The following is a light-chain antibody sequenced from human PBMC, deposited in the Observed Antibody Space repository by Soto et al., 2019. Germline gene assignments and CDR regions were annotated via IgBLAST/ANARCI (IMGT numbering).Light chain of an antibody. CDR3: QQYNSYSQT. Sequence: EIVLTQSPSTLSVSPGERATLSCRASQSVATNLAWYQQRPGQAPRLLIYGASNRATGIPDRFSGSGSGTEFTLTISSLQPDDFATYYCQQYNSYSQTFGQGTKVDIK. CDR1: QSVATN. J-gene: IGKJ1*01. V-gene: IGKV3D-15*01. CDR2: GAS.